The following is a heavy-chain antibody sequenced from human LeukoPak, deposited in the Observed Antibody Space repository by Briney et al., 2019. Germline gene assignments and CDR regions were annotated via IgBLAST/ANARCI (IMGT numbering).Heavy chain of an antibody. CDR2: INPSGGST. V-gene: IGHV1-46*01. CDR1: GYTLTSYY. J-gene: IGHJ4*02. D-gene: IGHD3-10*01. CDR3: ARRGGDGCFDY. Sequence: ASVKVSCKASGYTLTSYYMHWVRQAPGQGLEWMGIINPSGGSTSYAQKFQGRVTMTRDTSTSAVYMELSSLRSEDTAVYYCARRGGDGCFDYWGQGTLVTVSS.